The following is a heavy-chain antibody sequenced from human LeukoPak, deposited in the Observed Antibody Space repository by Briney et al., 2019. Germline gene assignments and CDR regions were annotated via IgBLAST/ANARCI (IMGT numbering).Heavy chain of an antibody. D-gene: IGHD5-12*01. Sequence: ASVKVSCKASGYTFTGYYMHWVRQAPGQGLEWMGWINPNGGTTNYAQKFQGRVTMTRDTSISTAYMELSRLRSDDTAVFYCARGGYTGYDFHYWGQGTLVTVSS. CDR3: ARGGYTGYDFHY. CDR1: GYTFTGYY. CDR2: INPNGGTT. J-gene: IGHJ4*02. V-gene: IGHV1-2*02.